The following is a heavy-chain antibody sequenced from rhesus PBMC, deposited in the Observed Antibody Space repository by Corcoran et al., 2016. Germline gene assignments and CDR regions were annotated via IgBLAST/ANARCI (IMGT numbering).Heavy chain of an antibody. Sequence: EVQLVESGGGLVQPGGSLRLSCAASGFTFSSYGMSWVRQAPGKGLEWVSYISNGGGSTYYADSVKCRFTISRDNSKNTLSLQMNSLRAEDTAVYYCAKPYGLDSWGQGVVVTVSS. CDR1: GFTFSSYG. V-gene: IGHV3S5*01. CDR3: AKPYGLDS. J-gene: IGHJ6*01. CDR2: ISNGGGST.